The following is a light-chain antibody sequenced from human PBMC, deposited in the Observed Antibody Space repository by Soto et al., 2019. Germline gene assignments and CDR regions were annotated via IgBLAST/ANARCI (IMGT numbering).Light chain of an antibody. CDR3: VAWDDDLSARV. V-gene: IGLV1-47*01. CDR2: MNN. Sequence: QSVLTQPPSLSGTPGQTVTISCLGSRANIGSSIVHWYQQLPGTAPKHLIYMNNQRPAGVPDRFSGSKSGTSASLVISALRSEDGADLYCVAWDDDLSARVFXGGTKVTVL. J-gene: IGLJ3*02. CDR1: RANIGSSI.